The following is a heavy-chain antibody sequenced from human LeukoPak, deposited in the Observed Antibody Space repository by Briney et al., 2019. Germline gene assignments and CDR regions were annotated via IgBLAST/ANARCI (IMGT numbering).Heavy chain of an antibody. Sequence: GGSLRLSCAASGFIFSIYALGWGRQPPGKGLEWISGIIGAGTTYYADSVKGRFTVSRDQASNTVFLRMNRLRAEDAAVYYCAKDLGQGDGYWDIDYWGQGALVTVSS. CDR3: AKDLGQGDGYWDIDY. V-gene: IGHV3-23*01. CDR2: IIGAGTT. D-gene: IGHD5-24*01. CDR1: GFIFSIYA. J-gene: IGHJ4*02.